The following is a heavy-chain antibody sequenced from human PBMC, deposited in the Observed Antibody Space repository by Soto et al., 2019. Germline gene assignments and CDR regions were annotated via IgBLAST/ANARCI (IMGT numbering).Heavy chain of an antibody. J-gene: IGHJ4*02. Sequence: QLQLQESGPGLVKPSETLSLTCTVSSGSIDRINYYRDWIRQPPGKGLEWIGTTYYNGNAYYNPSIKSRFTMSVDTSKNQFSLKLISVTGADAAVYYCARHCVAVVIEGWGYWGQGTLVTVSS. D-gene: IGHD3-22*01. V-gene: IGHV4-39*01. CDR1: SGSIDRINYY. CDR2: TYYNGNA. CDR3: ARHCVAVVIEGWGY.